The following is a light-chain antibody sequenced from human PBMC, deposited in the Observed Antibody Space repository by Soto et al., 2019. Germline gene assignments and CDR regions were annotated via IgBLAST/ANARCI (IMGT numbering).Light chain of an antibody. Sequence: EIVMTQSPATLSVSPGERATLSCRASQSVYSNLAWSQQKPGQAPRILIYGASTRATGIPARFSGSGSETEFTLTITSPQSEDFAVYYCQHYDNWPLTFGGGTKVDIK. CDR3: QHYDNWPLT. CDR2: GAS. V-gene: IGKV3-15*01. CDR1: QSVYSN. J-gene: IGKJ4*01.